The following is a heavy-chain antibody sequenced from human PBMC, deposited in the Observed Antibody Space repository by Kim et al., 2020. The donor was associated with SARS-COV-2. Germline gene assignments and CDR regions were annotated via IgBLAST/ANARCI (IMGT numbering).Heavy chain of an antibody. Sequence: GGSLRLSCAASGFTFTTYAMSWVRQAPGKGLEWVSYISYNGAGTYYADSVKGRFTSSRDNTGNTLHLQMNSLRADDTAVYYCAQNWNLDRWGQGTLVTVSS. V-gene: IGHV3-23*01. CDR3: AQNWNLDR. CDR1: GFTFTTYA. J-gene: IGHJ5*02. D-gene: IGHD1-1*01. CDR2: ISYNGAGT.